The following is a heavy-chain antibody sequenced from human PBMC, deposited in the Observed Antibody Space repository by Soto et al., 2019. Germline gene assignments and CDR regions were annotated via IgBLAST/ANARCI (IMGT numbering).Heavy chain of an antibody. Sequence: SLRLSCAASGFTFSSYAMHWVRQAPGKGLEWVAVISYDGSNKYYADSVKGRFTISRDNSKNTLYLQMNSLRAEDTAVYYCASPTYYYVSSGYRQEYYFDYWGQGTLVTVSS. V-gene: IGHV3-30-3*01. D-gene: IGHD3-22*01. CDR1: GFTFSSYA. CDR3: ASPTYYYVSSGYRQEYYFDY. CDR2: ISYDGSNK. J-gene: IGHJ4*02.